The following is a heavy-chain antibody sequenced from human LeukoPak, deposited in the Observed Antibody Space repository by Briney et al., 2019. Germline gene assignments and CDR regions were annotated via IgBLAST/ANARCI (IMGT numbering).Heavy chain of an antibody. CDR3: ARESEDAFDI. CDR1: GFTFSSYI. J-gene: IGHJ3*02. Sequence: GGSLRLSCTASGFTFSSYIMNWVRQAPGKGLEWVASISDTSRYIYHADSVKGRFTISRDNAKNSLYLQMNSLRAEDTAVYYCARESEDAFDIWGQGTMVIVSS. V-gene: IGHV3-21*04. CDR2: ISDTSRYI.